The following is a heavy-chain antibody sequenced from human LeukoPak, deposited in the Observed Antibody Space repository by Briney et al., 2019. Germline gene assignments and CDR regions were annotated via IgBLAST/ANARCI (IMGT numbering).Heavy chain of an antibody. V-gene: IGHV4-39*07. CDR3: ARDLGHCSSISCSGDAFDI. CDR2: IYYSGST. CDR1: GGSISSSSYY. J-gene: IGHJ3*02. D-gene: IGHD2-2*01. Sequence: SETLSLTCTVSGGSISSSSYYWGWIRQPPGKGLEWIGSIYYSGSTYYNPSLKSRVTISVDTSKNQFSLKLSSVTAADTAVYYCARDLGHCSSISCSGDAFDIWGQGTMGTVSS.